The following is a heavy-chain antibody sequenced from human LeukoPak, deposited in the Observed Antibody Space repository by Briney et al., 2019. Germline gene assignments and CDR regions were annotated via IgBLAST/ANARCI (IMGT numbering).Heavy chain of an antibody. CDR3: ARDLGGPDY. Sequence: GGSLRLSCATSGFTFGRYAMNWIRQAPGKGLEWVSFISSDTPNKNYADSVKGRFTISRDNAKNSVYLQLNSLRAEDTAMYYCARDLGGPDYWGQGTLVTVSS. CDR1: GFTFGRYA. J-gene: IGHJ4*02. V-gene: IGHV3-21*01. D-gene: IGHD3-16*01. CDR2: ISSDTPNK.